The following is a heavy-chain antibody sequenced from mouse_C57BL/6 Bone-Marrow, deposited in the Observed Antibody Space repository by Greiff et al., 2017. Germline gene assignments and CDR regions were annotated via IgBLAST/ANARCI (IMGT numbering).Heavy chain of an antibody. CDR2: IYPYNGVS. J-gene: IGHJ2*01. CDR3: VEGGLLHFDY. V-gene: IGHV1-31*01. CDR1: GYSFTGYY. Sequence: EVQLVESGPELVKPGASVKISCKASGYSFTGYYMHWVKQSHGNILDWIGYIYPYNGVSSYNQKFKGEATLTVDKSSSTAYMGLRSLTSEDSPVYDCVEGGLLHFDYWGQGTTLTVSS. D-gene: IGHD1-1*01.